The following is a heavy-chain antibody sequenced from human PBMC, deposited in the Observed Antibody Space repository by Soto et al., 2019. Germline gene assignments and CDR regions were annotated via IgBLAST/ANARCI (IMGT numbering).Heavy chain of an antibody. Sequence: PSETLSLTCALYGGSFDGYYWSWIRQSPGKGLEWIGEIHHSGSTKYNPSLKSRVSLSVDTSTKQFSLKMTSMTAADRGVYYCARGDDSWSGYVFWGQGTPVTVSS. V-gene: IGHV4-34*01. D-gene: IGHD3-3*01. CDR2: IHHSGST. J-gene: IGHJ4*02. CDR1: GGSFDGYY. CDR3: ARGDDSWSGYVF.